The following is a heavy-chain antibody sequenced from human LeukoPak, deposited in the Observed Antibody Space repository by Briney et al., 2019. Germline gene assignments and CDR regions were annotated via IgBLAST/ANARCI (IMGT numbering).Heavy chain of an antibody. D-gene: IGHD5-24*01. CDR2: INTNTGNP. CDR1: GYTCTTYA. J-gene: IGHJ4*02. V-gene: IGHV7-4-1*02. Sequence: ASVKVSCKTSGYTCTTYAISWVRQAPGQGLEWMGWINTNTGNPTYAQGFTGRFVFSLDTSVSTAYLQISSLKAEDTAVYYCARDVDGYNYLYWGQGTLVTVSS. CDR3: ARDVDGYNYLY.